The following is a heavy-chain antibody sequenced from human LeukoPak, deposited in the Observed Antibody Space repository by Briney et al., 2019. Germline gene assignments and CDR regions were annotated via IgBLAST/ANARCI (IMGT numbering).Heavy chain of an antibody. CDR2: ISYDGSNK. V-gene: IGHV3-30-3*01. J-gene: IGHJ3*02. CDR3: ARASGQSGAFDI. Sequence: GRSLRLSCAASGFTFSSYAMHWVRQAPGKGLEWVAVISYDGSNKYYADSVKGRFTISRDNSKNTLYLQMNSLRAEDTAVYYCARASGQSGAFDIWGQGTMVTVSS. D-gene: IGHD6-19*01. CDR1: GFTFSSYA.